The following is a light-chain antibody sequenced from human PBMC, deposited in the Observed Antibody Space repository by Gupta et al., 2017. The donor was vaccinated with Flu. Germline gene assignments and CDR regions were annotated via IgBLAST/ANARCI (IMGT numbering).Light chain of an antibody. CDR2: RAS. CDR3: QQYNSYSWT. J-gene: IGKJ1*01. CDR1: QSISYW. Sequence: DIQLTQSTSPLPALVGDRVTITCRASQSISYWLAWYQPKPGKAPKLLIYRASNLESRVPPRFSGSGSGTEFTLTISSLQPDDFATYYCQQYNSYSWTFGQGTKVEIK. V-gene: IGKV1-5*03.